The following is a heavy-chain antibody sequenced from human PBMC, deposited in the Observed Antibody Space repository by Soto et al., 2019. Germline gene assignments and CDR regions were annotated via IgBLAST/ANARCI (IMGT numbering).Heavy chain of an antibody. CDR1: GFSFSYYD. Sequence: QVQLVESGGGVVQPGRSLRLSCAASGFSFSYYDMHWVRQVPGKGLEWVALLSSDPNNKYYADSVKGRFTISRDNSKNTLYLQMNSLRPEDTAVYYCATFEAVGGQGTLVTVSS. D-gene: IGHD3-3*01. CDR2: LSSDPNNK. V-gene: IGHV3-30-3*01. J-gene: IGHJ4*02. CDR3: ATFEAV.